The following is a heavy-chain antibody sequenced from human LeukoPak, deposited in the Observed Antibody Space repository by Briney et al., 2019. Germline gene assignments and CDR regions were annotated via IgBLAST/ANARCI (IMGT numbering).Heavy chain of an antibody. J-gene: IGHJ3*02. CDR2: ISAYNGNT. CDR1: GGTFSSYA. D-gene: IGHD3-10*01. Sequence: ASVKVSCKASGGTFSSYAISWVRQAPGQGLEWMGWISAYNGNTNYAQKLQGRVTMTTDTSTSTAYMELRSLRSDDTAVYYCARVNPVVRDAFDIWGQGTMVTVSS. CDR3: ARVNPVVRDAFDI. V-gene: IGHV1-18*01.